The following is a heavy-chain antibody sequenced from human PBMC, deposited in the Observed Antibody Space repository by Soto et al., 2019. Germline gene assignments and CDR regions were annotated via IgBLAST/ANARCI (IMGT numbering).Heavy chain of an antibody. CDR3: ARDKPYNWNDEYFDD. CDR2: IYYSQST. D-gene: IGHD1-20*01. V-gene: IGHV4-30-4*02. Sequence: PSETLSLTCTVSGGSISSGDYYWSWLRQPPGKGLEWIGYIYYSQSTYYNPSLKRRVTITEDTSQNTFSLTLSSVTAADRTMYYCARDKPYNWNDEYFDDWGQGTMVTVSS. CDR1: GGSISSGDYY. J-gene: IGHJ4*02.